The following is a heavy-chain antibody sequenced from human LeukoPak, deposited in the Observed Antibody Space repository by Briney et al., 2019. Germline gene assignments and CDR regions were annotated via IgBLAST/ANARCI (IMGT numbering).Heavy chain of an antibody. CDR3: ARDLASWFGESEFDY. J-gene: IGHJ4*02. CDR1: GFTFSSYS. V-gene: IGHV3-21*01. CDR2: ISSSSSYI. D-gene: IGHD3-10*01. Sequence: GGSLRLSCAASGFTFSSYSMNWVRQAPGKGLEWVSSISSSSSYIYYADSVKGRFTISRDNAKNSLYLQMNSLRAEDTAVYYCARDLASWFGESEFDYWGQGTLVTVSS.